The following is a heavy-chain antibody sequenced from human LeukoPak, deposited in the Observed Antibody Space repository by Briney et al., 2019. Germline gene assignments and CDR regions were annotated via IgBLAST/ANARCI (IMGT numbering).Heavy chain of an antibody. J-gene: IGHJ6*03. CDR2: INTDGSST. V-gene: IGHV3-74*01. Sequence: GGSLRLSCAASGFTFSTYWMHWVRQAPGKGLVWVSRINTDGSSTSYADSVKGRFTISRDNTKSTLYLQMNSLRAEDTAVYYCATARPISDYYMDVWGKGTTVTVSS. CDR1: GFTFSTYW. CDR3: ATARPISDYYMDV.